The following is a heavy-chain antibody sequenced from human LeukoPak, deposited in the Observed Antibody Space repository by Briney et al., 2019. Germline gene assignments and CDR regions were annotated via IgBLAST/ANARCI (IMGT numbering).Heavy chain of an antibody. CDR2: IWYDGSKK. CDR3: AKDVNAYCSGDCSDY. Sequence: GGSLRLSCAASGFTFNIYGMHWARQAPGKGLEWVAFIWYDGSKKYYADSVKGRFTISRDNSKNMVSLEMNSLRTEDTAVYYCAKDVNAYCSGDCSDYWGQGTLVTVSS. CDR1: GFTFNIYG. D-gene: IGHD2-21*01. V-gene: IGHV3-30*02. J-gene: IGHJ4*02.